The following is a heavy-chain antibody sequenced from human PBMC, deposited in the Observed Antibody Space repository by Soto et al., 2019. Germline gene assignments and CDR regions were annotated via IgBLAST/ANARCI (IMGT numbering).Heavy chain of an antibody. CDR3: ARHGGAHDDGSGYHYALDY. CDR1: GYSFRNNW. V-gene: IGHV5-10-1*01. CDR2: IDLTDSYT. D-gene: IGHD3-22*01. J-gene: IGHJ4*02. Sequence: GESLKISCKGSGYSFRNNWITWVRQMPGKGLEWMGRIDLTDSYTNYSPSFQGHVSFSADTAINTAYLQWSSLRASDTAMYYCARHGGAHDDGSGYHYALDYWGQGTRSPSPQ.